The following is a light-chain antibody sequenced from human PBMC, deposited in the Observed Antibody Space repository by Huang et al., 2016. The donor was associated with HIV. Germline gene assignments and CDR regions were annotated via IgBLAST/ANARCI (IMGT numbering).Light chain of an antibody. V-gene: IGKV3-15*01. CDR2: GAS. CDR1: RSVGHN. CDR3: QQYNDWPPWYT. Sequence: IVMTQSPATLSVSPGERVTLSCRASRSVGHNVAWYQQEVGQPPRLLIYGASTRATGSAARFSGSGSGTDFTLTISSLQSEDFAVYYCQQYNDWPPWYTFGQGTKLEIK. J-gene: IGKJ2*01.